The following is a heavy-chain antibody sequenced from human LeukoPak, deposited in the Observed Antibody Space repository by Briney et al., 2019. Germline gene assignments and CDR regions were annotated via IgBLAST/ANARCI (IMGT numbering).Heavy chain of an antibody. D-gene: IGHD2-8*01. CDR3: AKGCSNRRPIRAYYYYYYYMDV. J-gene: IGHJ6*03. Sequence: PGGSLRLSCAVSGFTFSDYYMSWIRQAPGKGLEWVAFILYDGSNKYYADSVKGRFTLSRDNSKNTLYLQMNSLRAEDTAVYYCAKGCSNRRPIRAYYYYYYYMDVWGKGTTVTISS. CDR2: ILYDGSNK. CDR1: GFTFSDYY. V-gene: IGHV3-30*02.